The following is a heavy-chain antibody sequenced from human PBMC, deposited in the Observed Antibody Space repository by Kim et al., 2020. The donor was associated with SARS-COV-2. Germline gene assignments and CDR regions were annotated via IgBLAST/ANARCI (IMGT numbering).Heavy chain of an antibody. Sequence: SETLSLTCAVYGGSFSGYYWSWIRQPPGKGLEWIGEINHSGSTNYNPSLKSRVTISVDTSKNQFSLKLSSVTAADTAVYYCARGGITMVRDPVVDYWGQGTLVTVCS. J-gene: IGHJ4*02. D-gene: IGHD3-10*01. V-gene: IGHV4-34*01. CDR1: GGSFSGYY. CDR2: INHSGST. CDR3: ARGGITMVRDPVVDY.